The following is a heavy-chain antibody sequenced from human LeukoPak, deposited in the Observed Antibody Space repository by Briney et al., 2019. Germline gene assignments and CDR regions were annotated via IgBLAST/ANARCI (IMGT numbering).Heavy chain of an antibody. CDR1: GGSISNYY. Sequence: PSETLSLTCTVSGGSISNYYWAWLRQPPGKGLEWIGSVHSTGNTYPSPSFASRVTISLDTSKNQFSLKLTSVTAADTAVYYCARSQSVWAAPSFDIWGQGTMVTVS. J-gene: IGHJ3*02. V-gene: IGHV4-39*01. D-gene: IGHD7-27*01. CDR3: ARSQSVWAAPSFDI. CDR2: VHSTGNT.